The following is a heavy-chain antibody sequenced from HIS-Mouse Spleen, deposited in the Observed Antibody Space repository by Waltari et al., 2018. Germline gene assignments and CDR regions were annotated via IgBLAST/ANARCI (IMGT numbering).Heavy chain of an antibody. V-gene: IGHV3-30*03. CDR3: EGVYGSGSYYFDY. CDR1: GFTCSSYG. D-gene: IGHD3-10*01. CDR2: ISYDGSNK. Sequence: QVQLVESGGGVVQPGRSLRLSCAASGFTCSSYGMHWVRQAPGKGLEWVAVISYDGSNKYYADSVKGRFTISRDNSKNTLYLQMNSLRAEDTAVYYCEGVYGSGSYYFDYWGQGTLVTVSS. J-gene: IGHJ4*02.